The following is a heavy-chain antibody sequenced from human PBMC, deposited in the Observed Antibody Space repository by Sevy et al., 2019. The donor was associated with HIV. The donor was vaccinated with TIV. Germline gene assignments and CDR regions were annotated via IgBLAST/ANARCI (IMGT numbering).Heavy chain of an antibody. V-gene: IGHV3-74*01. Sequence: GGSLRLSCAASGFSFSSYWMHWVRQAPGKGLVWVSRIKGDGSSISYADSVKGRFTISRDNAKNTLYLQLNSLRVEDTAVYYCGRALPSAARPLDYWGQGTRVTVSS. D-gene: IGHD6-6*01. CDR1: GFSFSSYW. J-gene: IGHJ4*02. CDR3: GRALPSAARPLDY. CDR2: IKGDGSSI.